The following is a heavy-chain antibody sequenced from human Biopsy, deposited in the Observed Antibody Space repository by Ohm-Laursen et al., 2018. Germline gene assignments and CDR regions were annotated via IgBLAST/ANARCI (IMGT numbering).Heavy chain of an antibody. J-gene: IGHJ6*02. Sequence: TLTLTCAVSGYSIKSGYYWGWIRQPPGKGLEWIGNIYYDGITYYNPSLKSRVAMSVDTSKNQFSLRLTSVTAADTAVYYCARVAGGYAYYYGMDVWGQGTTVIVSS. CDR2: IYYDGIT. V-gene: IGHV4-38-2*01. CDR1: GYSIKSGYY. CDR3: ARVAGGYAYYYGMDV. D-gene: IGHD5-12*01.